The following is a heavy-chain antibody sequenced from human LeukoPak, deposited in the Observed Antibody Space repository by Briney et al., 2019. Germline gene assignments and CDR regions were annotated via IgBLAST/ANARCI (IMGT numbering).Heavy chain of an antibody. CDR2: ISSSGSTI. CDR1: GFTFSDYY. CDR3: ARDLIPIRYYFDY. V-gene: IGHV3-11*01. J-gene: IGHJ4*02. Sequence: GGSLRLSCAASGFTFSDYYMSWIRQAPGKGLEWVSYISSSGSTIYYADSVKGRFTISRDNAKNSLYLQMNSLRAEDTAVYYCARDLIPIRYYFDYWGQGTLVTVSS.